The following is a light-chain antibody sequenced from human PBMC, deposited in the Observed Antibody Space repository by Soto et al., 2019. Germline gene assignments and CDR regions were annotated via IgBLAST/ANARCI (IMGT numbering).Light chain of an antibody. CDR3: QSYDTSLYGYV. CDR1: SSNIGAGYD. V-gene: IGLV1-40*01. J-gene: IGLJ1*01. CDR2: GNS. Sequence: QSVLTQPPSVSGAPGQRVTISCTGSSSNIGAGYDVHWYQQLPGTAPKLLIYGNSNRPSGVPDRFSGSKSGTSAYLAITGLQAEDEADYYCQSYDTSLYGYVFGTGTKLTVL.